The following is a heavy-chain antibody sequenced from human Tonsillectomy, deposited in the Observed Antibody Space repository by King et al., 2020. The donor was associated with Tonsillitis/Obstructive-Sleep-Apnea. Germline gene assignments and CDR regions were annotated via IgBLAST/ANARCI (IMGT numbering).Heavy chain of an antibody. Sequence: QLVQSGAEVKKPGASVKVSCKASGYTFTSYYMHWVRQAPGQGLEWMGIINPSGGSTSYAQQFQGRVTMTRDTSTSTVYMELSSLRSEDTAVYYCARDALDIVVVPAAIGYYYYYMDVWGKGTTVTVSS. CDR3: ARDALDIVVVPAAIGYYYYYMDV. D-gene: IGHD2-2*03. CDR2: INPSGGST. V-gene: IGHV1-46*01. CDR1: GYTFTSYY. J-gene: IGHJ6*03.